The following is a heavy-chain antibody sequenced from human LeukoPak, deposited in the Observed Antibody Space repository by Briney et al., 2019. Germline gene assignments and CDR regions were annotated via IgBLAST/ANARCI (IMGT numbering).Heavy chain of an antibody. J-gene: IGHJ4*02. Sequence: GGSLRLSCAASGFTFSSYGMHWVRQAPGKGLEWVAFIRYDGSNKYYADSVKGRFTISRDNSKNTLYLQMNSLRAEDTAVYYCAKDSRPYYYDSSGVFDYWGQGTLVTVSS. CDR1: GFTFSSYG. CDR3: AKDSRPYYYDSSGVFDY. CDR2: IRYDGSNK. V-gene: IGHV3-30*02. D-gene: IGHD3-22*01.